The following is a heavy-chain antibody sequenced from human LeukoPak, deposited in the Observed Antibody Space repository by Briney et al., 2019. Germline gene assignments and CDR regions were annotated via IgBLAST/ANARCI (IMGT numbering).Heavy chain of an antibody. CDR2: IYYSGST. CDR3: ARRGEWLLANGMDV. D-gene: IGHD3-9*01. Sequence: PSETLSLTCTVSGGSISSYYWSWIRQPPGKGLERIWYIYYSGSTNYNPSLKSRVTISVDTSKNQFSLKLSSVTAADTAVYYCARRGEWLLANGMDVWGQGTTVTVCS. V-gene: IGHV4-59*08. J-gene: IGHJ6*02. CDR1: GGSISSYY.